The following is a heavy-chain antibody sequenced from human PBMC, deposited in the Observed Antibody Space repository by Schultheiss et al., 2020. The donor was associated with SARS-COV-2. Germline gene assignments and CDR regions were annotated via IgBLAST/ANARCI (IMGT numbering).Heavy chain of an antibody. CDR3: ARDDAIFGVVIIQYYGMDV. V-gene: IGHV1-18*01. CDR1: GYTFTSYG. D-gene: IGHD3-3*01. J-gene: IGHJ6*02. CDR2: ISAYNGNT. Sequence: ASVKVSCKASGYTFTSYGISWVRQAPGQGLEWMGWISAYNGNTNYAQKLQGRVTMTTDTSTSTAYMELRSLRSDDTAVYYCARDDAIFGVVIIQYYGMDVWGQGTTVTVSS.